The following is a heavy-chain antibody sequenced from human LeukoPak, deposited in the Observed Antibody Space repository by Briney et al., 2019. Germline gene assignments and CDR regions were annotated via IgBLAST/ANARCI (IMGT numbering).Heavy chain of an antibody. CDR2: IYHSGST. CDR1: GFSISSGYH. V-gene: IGHV4-38-2*02. Sequence: SETLSLTCTVSGFSISSGYHWGWFRQPPGKGLEWIGSIYHSGSTYYNLSFKSRVTISLNTSKNYFSLKLNSVTAADTAVYYCARGSTTGTTSYFDPWGQGTLVTVSS. D-gene: IGHD1-1*01. J-gene: IGHJ5*02. CDR3: ARGSTTGTTSYFDP.